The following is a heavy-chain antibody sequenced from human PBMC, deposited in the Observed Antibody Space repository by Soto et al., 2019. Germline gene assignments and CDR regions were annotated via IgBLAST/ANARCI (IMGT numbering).Heavy chain of an antibody. CDR3: AREGSSPWGYYGMDV. CDR2: IYSGGST. J-gene: IGHJ6*02. V-gene: IGHV3-53*01. CDR1: GFTVSSNY. D-gene: IGHD6-13*01. Sequence: RLSCAASGFTVSSNYMSWVRQAPGKGLEWVSVIYSGGSTYYADSVKGRFTISRDNSKNTLYLQMNSLRAEDTAVYYCAREGSSPWGYYGMDVWGQGTTVTVSS.